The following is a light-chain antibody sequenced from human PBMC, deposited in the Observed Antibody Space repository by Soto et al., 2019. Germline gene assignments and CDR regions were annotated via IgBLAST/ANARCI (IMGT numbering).Light chain of an antibody. CDR2: DTS. J-gene: IGKJ1*01. CDR1: QGIRND. V-gene: IGKV1-6*01. CDR3: LKDYNYPRK. Sequence: AIQMTHSPSSLSASVVYIVTITCRASQGIRNDLGWYQQKPGKAPKLLIYDTSSLQSGVPSRFSGSASGTDFTLTISSLQPEDFATYYCLKDYNYPRKFGQGTKVDIK.